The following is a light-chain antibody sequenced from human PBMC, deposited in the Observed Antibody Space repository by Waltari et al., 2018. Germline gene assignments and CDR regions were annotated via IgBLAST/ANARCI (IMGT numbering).Light chain of an antibody. CDR3: QQYGSSPYT. Sequence: PGERATLSCRASQSVSSSYLAWYQQKPGQAPRLLIYGASSRATGIPDRFSGSGSGTDFTLTISRLEPEDFAVYYCQQYGSSPYTFGQGTKLEIK. V-gene: IGKV3-20*01. CDR1: QSVSSSY. CDR2: GAS. J-gene: IGKJ2*01.